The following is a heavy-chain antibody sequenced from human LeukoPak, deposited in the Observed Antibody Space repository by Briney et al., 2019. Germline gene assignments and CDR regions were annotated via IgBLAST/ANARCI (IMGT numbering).Heavy chain of an antibody. Sequence: SSETLSLTCTVSGNSISSGDNYWSWIRQPPGKGLEWIGSIYYSGNTYYNASLKSQVSISIDTSKNQFSLRLTSVTAADTAVYYCARQTGSGLFILPGGQGTLVTVSS. V-gene: IGHV4-39*01. CDR1: GNSISSGDNY. CDR2: IYYSGNT. D-gene: IGHD3/OR15-3a*01. CDR3: ARQTGSGLFILP. J-gene: IGHJ4*02.